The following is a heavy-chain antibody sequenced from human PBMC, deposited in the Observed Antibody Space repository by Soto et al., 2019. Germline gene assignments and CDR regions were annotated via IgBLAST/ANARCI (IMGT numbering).Heavy chain of an antibody. J-gene: IGHJ4*02. CDR1: GFTFSSYG. CDR2: ISYDGSNK. Sequence: LRLSCAASGFTFSSYGMFWVRQAPGRGLEWVAFISYDGSNKCSDSVKGRFTISRDNSKNTLYLQMNSLRAEDTAVYYCAKGSYSGRYSDFDCWGQGTLVTVSS. CDR3: AKGSYSGRYSDFDC. D-gene: IGHD1-26*01. V-gene: IGHV3-30*18.